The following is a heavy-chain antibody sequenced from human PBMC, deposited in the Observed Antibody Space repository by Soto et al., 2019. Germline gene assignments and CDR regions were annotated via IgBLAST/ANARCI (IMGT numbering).Heavy chain of an antibody. J-gene: IGHJ4*02. Sequence: QVQLVQSGAEVKKPGASVKVSCKASGYTFTSYGISWVRQDPGQGLKWMGWISAYSGNTNYALKLQGRVTMTTDTCTSTADMELRRLRSDDTAVYYCARDPPIAVAGTFDYWGQGTLVTVSS. D-gene: IGHD6-19*01. CDR2: ISAYSGNT. V-gene: IGHV1-18*01. CDR1: GYTFTSYG. CDR3: ARDPPIAVAGTFDY.